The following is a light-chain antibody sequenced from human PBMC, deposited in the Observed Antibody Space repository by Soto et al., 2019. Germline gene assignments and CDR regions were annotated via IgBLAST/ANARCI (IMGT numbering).Light chain of an antibody. CDR1: QSVLYSLNNKNY. V-gene: IGKV4-1*01. Sequence: DIVMTQSPDSLAVSLGERATINCKSSQSVLYSLNNKNYLSWYQQKPGQPPKLLIFWASTRESGVPDRFSGSGSGTDFTLTINNLQAEDVAVYYCQQYYSYPLTFGGGTKVEVK. CDR3: QQYYSYPLT. CDR2: WAS. J-gene: IGKJ4*01.